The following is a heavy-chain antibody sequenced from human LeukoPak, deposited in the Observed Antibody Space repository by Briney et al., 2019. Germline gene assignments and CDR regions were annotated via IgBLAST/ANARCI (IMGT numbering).Heavy chain of an antibody. D-gene: IGHD3-10*01. CDR3: ARDLAGRS. Sequence: GGSLRLSCAASGFTVSSNYMSWVRQAPGKGLEWVSVIYSGGSTYYADSVKGRFTISRDNSKNTLYLQMDSLRAKDTAVYYCARDLAGRSWGQGTLVTVSS. J-gene: IGHJ4*02. CDR1: GFTVSSNY. V-gene: IGHV3-53*01. CDR2: IYSGGST.